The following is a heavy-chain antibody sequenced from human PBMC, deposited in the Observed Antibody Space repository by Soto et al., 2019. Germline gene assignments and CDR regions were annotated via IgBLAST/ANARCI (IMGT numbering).Heavy chain of an antibody. CDR3: AHAYGGTSWPNDAFDV. CDR2: IFWDDDP. Sequence: QITLKESGPTVVKPTQTLTLTCIFSGFSFSADGVAVGWIRQPPGKALEWLALIFWDDDPLYSPSLKSTLTITTNTPKNQVVLTMTNMDPVDTGTYYCAHAYGGTSWPNDAFDVWGQGTVVTVSS. CDR1: GFSFSADGVA. D-gene: IGHD2-21*01. V-gene: IGHV2-5*02. J-gene: IGHJ3*01.